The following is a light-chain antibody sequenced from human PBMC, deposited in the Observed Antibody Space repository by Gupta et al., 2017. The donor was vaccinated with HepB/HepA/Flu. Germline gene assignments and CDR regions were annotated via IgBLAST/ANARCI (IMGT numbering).Light chain of an antibody. CDR3: QQSYTLPFT. CDR2: AAS. Sequence: DIQMTQSPSSLSTSVGNRVTITCRASQNIITHLNWYQQKPGKAPKLLIYAASSLQTGVPSRFSGSGSGTDFTLTISSLQPEDFATYDCQQSYTLPFTFGPGTKMDIK. J-gene: IGKJ3*01. V-gene: IGKV1-39*01. CDR1: QNIITH.